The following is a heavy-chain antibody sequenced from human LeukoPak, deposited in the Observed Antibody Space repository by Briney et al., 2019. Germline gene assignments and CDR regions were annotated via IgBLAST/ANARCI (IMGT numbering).Heavy chain of an antibody. J-gene: IGHJ3*02. CDR1: GGSFSDYY. CDR3: ATYSAGFDI. V-gene: IGHV4-34*01. CDR2: INHRGST. D-gene: IGHD6-13*01. Sequence: SETLSLTCAVYGGSFSDYYWTWIRQPPGKGLEWIGEINHRGSTHYNPSLKSRVTISVDTSKKQFSLKLSSVTAADTAVYYCATYSAGFDIWGQGTVVTVSS.